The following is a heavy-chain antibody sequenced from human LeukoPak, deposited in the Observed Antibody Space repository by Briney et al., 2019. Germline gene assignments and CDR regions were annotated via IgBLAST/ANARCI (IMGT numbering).Heavy chain of an antibody. CDR1: GGSFSGYY. D-gene: IGHD6-19*01. CDR3: ARGLKAVAGRPSHRRYYYYYMDV. J-gene: IGHJ6*03. V-gene: IGHV4-34*01. CDR2: INHSGST. Sequence: SETLSLTCAVYGGSFSGYYWSWIRQPPGKGLEWIGEINHSGSTNYNPSLKSRVTISVDTSKNQFSLKLSSVTAADTAVYYCARGLKAVAGRPSHRRYYYYYMDVWGKGTTVTVSS.